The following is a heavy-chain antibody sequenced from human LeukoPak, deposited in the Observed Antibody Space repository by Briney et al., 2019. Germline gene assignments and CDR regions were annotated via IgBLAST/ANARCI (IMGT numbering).Heavy chain of an antibody. CDR3: ARFYSNSSFNWFDP. Sequence: GESLKISCKGSGNSFTNYWIAWVRQVPGKGLDYMGIIYPGDSDTRYSPSFQGQATFSADKSISTAYLQWSSLKASDTAMYYCARFYSNSSFNWFDPWGQGTLVTVSS. CDR2: IYPGDSDT. CDR1: GNSFTNYW. V-gene: IGHV5-51*01. J-gene: IGHJ5*02. D-gene: IGHD6-6*01.